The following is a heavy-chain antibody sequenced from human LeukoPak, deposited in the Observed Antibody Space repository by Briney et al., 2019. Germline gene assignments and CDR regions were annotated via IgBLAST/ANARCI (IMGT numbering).Heavy chain of an antibody. Sequence: SVKVSCKASGGTFSSYAISWVRQAPGQGLEWMGGIIPIFGTANYAQKFQGRVTITTDESTSTAYMELSSLRSEDTAVYYCASVPRPGYYYYMDVWGKGTTVTVSS. CDR3: ASVPRPGYYYYMDV. J-gene: IGHJ6*03. D-gene: IGHD1-1*01. CDR2: IIPIFGTA. CDR1: GGTFSSYA. V-gene: IGHV1-69*05.